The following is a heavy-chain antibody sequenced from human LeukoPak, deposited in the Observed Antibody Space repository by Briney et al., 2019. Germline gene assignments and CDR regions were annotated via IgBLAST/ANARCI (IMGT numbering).Heavy chain of an antibody. V-gene: IGHV3-7*01. Sequence: GGSLRLSCAGTGFTFSNYWMNWVRLAPGKGLEWVANMKEDGRQIYYVDSVKGRFTISRDNANNSLYLQMNSLRAEDTAMYYCARAEDYYYYYMDVWGKGTTVTVSS. CDR2: MKEDGRQI. D-gene: IGHD1-14*01. CDR1: GFTFSNYW. CDR3: ARAEDYYYYYMDV. J-gene: IGHJ6*03.